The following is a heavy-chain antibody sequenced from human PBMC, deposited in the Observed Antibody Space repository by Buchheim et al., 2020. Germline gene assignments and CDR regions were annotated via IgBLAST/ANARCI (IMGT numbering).Heavy chain of an antibody. V-gene: IGHV3-30*18. J-gene: IGHJ4*02. D-gene: IGHD3-9*01. Sequence: QVQLVESGGGVVQPGRSLRLSCAASGFTFSSYGMHWVRQAPGKGLEWVAVISYDGSNKYYADSVKGRFTISRDNSKNPLYLQMNSLRAEDTAVYYCAKEFGSVLRYFDWSPYFDYWGQGTL. CDR3: AKEFGSVLRYFDWSPYFDY. CDR2: ISYDGSNK. CDR1: GFTFSSYG.